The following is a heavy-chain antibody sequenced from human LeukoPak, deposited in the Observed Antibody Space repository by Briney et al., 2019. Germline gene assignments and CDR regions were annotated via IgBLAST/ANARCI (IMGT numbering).Heavy chain of an antibody. CDR1: RRTFNYAW. Sequence: GGSLRLSCAASRRTFNYAWVSWLRQAPGKGLEWVGRIKTKTDGGTTDYAAPVKGRFTISRDESKDTVFLEMNSLKTEDTAMYYCTRVKEGYKYTFDIWGQGTMVTVSS. V-gene: IGHV3-15*01. J-gene: IGHJ3*02. CDR2: IKTKTDGGTT. CDR3: TRVKEGYKYTFDI. D-gene: IGHD3-10*01.